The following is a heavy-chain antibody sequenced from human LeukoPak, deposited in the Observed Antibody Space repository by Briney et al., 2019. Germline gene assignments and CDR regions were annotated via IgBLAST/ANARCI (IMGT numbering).Heavy chain of an antibody. V-gene: IGHV3-73*01. Sequence: GGSLKLSCAASGFTFSGSAMHWVRQASGKGLEWLGRIRSKADSYTTAYAASVKGRFIVSRDNSKNTAYLQMNSLKTEDTAVYYCRAAADLNDYWGQGTLVTVSS. CDR3: RAAADLNDY. D-gene: IGHD6-13*01. CDR1: GFTFSGSA. J-gene: IGHJ4*02. CDR2: IRSKADSYTT.